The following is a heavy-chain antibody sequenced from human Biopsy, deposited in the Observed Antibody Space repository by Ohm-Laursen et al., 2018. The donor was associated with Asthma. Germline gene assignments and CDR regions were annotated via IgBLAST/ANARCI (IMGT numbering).Heavy chain of an antibody. V-gene: IGHV3-30-3*01. J-gene: IGHJ6*02. CDR2: ISYDGTNK. CDR1: GFTFSDYD. D-gene: IGHD1-20*01. CDR3: ARDLRSDNWNPWGMDV. Sequence: SLRLSCAACGFTFSDYDMHWVRQAPGKGLEWVAVISYDGTNKDYADSVKGRFTFSRDNSQNTLSLEMNSLRVEDTAVYYCARDLRSDNWNPWGMDVWGLGTTVTVAS.